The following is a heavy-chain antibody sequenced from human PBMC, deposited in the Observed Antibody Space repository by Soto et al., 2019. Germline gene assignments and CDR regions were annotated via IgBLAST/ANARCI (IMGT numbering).Heavy chain of an antibody. CDR1: GGSISSSNW. D-gene: IGHD3-10*02. CDR3: ARDRRDVRFDP. V-gene: IGHV4-4*02. Sequence: QVQLQESGPGLVKPSGTLSLTCAVSGGSISSSNWWSWVRQPPGKGLEWIGEIYHSGSTNYNPSLRRXXTXSXXKSKNQFSLKLSSVTAADTAVYYCARDRRDVRFDPWGQGTLVTVSS. CDR2: IYHSGST. J-gene: IGHJ5*02.